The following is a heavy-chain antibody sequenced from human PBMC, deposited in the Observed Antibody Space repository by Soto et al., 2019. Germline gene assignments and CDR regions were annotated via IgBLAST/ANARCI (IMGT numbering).Heavy chain of an antibody. D-gene: IGHD2-21*02. CDR1: WGSISSEYFH. CDR2: IHYTGSI. V-gene: IGHV4-30-4*08. J-gene: IGHJ6*02. CDR3: AREDDGGDRDYYGLDV. Sequence: QVQLQQSGPGLVEPSQTLSLTCAVSWGSISSEYFHWTWIRQSPGKGLEWIGYIHYTGSIMYNPSFKSRLTMAVDTTKNQFSLQLTSVTADDTAVYFCAREDDGGDRDYYGLDVWGQGTTVTVSS.